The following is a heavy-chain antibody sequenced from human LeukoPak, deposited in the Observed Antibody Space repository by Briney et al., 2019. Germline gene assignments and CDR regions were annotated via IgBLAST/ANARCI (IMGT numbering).Heavy chain of an antibody. V-gene: IGHV1-24*01. CDR1: GYTLTELS. J-gene: IGHJ4*02. Sequence: GASVKVSCKVSGYTLTELSMHWVRQAPGKGLEWMGGFDPEDGETIYAQKFQGGVTMTEDTSTDTAYMELSSLRSEDTAVYYCATGKIRGGDTAMVRPFDYWGQGTLVTVSS. D-gene: IGHD5-18*01. CDR3: ATGKIRGGDTAMVRPFDY. CDR2: FDPEDGET.